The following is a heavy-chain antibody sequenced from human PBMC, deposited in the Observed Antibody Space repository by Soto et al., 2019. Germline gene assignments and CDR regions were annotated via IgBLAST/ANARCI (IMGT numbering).Heavy chain of an antibody. D-gene: IGHD3-16*02. Sequence: ASVKVSCKASGGTFSSYAISWVRQAPGQGLEWMGGIIPIFGTANYAQKFQGRVTITADKSTSTAYMELSSLRSEDTAVYYCARASMITFGGVIVYYYYGMDVWGQGTTVTVSS. CDR2: IIPIFGTA. CDR1: GGTFSSYA. CDR3: ARASMITFGGVIVYYYYGMDV. V-gene: IGHV1-69*06. J-gene: IGHJ6*02.